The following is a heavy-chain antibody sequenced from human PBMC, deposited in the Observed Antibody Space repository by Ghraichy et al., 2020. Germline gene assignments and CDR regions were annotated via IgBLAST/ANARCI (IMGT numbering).Heavy chain of an antibody. Sequence: GGSLRLSCAASGFTFSSYAMSWVRQAPGKGLEWVSAISGSGGSTYYADSVKGRFTISRDNSKNTLYLQMNSLRAEDTAVYYCAKRAGYSSEPGGWVKGRWFDPWGQGTLVTVSS. CDR3: AKRAGYSSEPGGWVKGRWFDP. CDR1: GFTFSSYA. CDR2: ISGSGGST. V-gene: IGHV3-23*01. D-gene: IGHD6-19*01. J-gene: IGHJ5*02.